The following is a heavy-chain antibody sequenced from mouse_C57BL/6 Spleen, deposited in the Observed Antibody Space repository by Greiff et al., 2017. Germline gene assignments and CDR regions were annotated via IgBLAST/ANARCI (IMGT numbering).Heavy chain of an antibody. CDR3: ARPAQATLFDY. Sequence: EVNLVESGPELVKPGASVKISCKASGYTFTDYYMNWVKQSHGKSLEWIGDINPNNGGTSYNQKFKGKATLTVDKSSSTAYMELRSLTSEDSAVYYCARPAQATLFDYWGQGTTLTVSS. D-gene: IGHD3-2*02. CDR1: GYTFTDYY. V-gene: IGHV1-26*01. CDR2: INPNNGGT. J-gene: IGHJ2*01.